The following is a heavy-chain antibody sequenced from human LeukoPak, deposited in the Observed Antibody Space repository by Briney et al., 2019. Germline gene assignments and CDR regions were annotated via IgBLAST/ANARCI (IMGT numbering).Heavy chain of an antibody. D-gene: IGHD3-16*01. CDR2: FGHDGREM. V-gene: IGHV3-30*01. CDR1: GFSFSSFA. J-gene: IGHJ5*02. Sequence: GGSLRLSCAGSGFSFSSFAMTWVRQAPGKGLEWVAYFGHDGREMYYADSVKGRFTISRDSSKTTVHLHMNSLKVEDTALYYCGRVFLGGGSGAPGGQGTLVTVS. CDR3: GRVFLGGGSGAP.